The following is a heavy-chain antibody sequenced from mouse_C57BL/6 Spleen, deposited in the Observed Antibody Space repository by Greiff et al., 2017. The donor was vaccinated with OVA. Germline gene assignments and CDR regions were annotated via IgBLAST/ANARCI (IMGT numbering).Heavy chain of an antibody. V-gene: IGHV3-1*01. D-gene: IGHD1-1*01. CDR3: ARDGDYGSLFAY. CDR1: GYSITSGYD. J-gene: IGHJ3*01. CDR2: ISYSGST. Sequence: VQLQQSGPGMVKPSQSLSLTCTVTGYSITSGYDWHWIRHFPGNKLEWMGYISYSGSTNYNPSLKSRISTTHDTSKNHFFLKLNSVTTEDTATYYCARDGDYGSLFAYWGQGTLVTVSA.